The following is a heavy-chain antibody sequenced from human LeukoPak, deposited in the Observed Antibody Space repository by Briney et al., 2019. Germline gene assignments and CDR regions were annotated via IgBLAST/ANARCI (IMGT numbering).Heavy chain of an antibody. Sequence: SAKVSCKASGVTLSSYAISWGRQAPGQRLEWMGRIIPIFGTANYATKFQGRVTTTKAESTSTAYSELSRLRSEDTAGYCCARPATQYYYDSSGYRHWGQGALVTVSS. V-gene: IGHV1-69*05. J-gene: IGHJ4*02. CDR3: ARPATQYYYDSSGYRH. CDR1: GVTLSSYA. CDR2: IIPIFGTA. D-gene: IGHD3-22*01.